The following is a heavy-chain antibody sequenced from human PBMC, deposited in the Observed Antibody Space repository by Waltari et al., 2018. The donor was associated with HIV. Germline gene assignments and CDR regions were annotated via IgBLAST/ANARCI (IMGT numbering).Heavy chain of an antibody. CDR3: ATGVRYYGP. Sequence: EVLLAESGGRFIQPGGSLGLSCTASNFSISAKHLTWIRQAPGGSLEWVAVIYPDDTTHYADSVSGRFTISRAKSRTTVFLLMNSLFVDDTATYFCATGVRYYGPWGQGTRVTVSS. V-gene: IGHV3-53*01. CDR1: NFSISAKH. D-gene: IGHD3-22*01. J-gene: IGHJ5*02. CDR2: IYPDDTT.